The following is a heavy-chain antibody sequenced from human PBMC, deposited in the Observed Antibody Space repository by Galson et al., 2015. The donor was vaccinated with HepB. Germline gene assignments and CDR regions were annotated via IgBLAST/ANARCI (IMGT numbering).Heavy chain of an antibody. D-gene: IGHD1-26*01. J-gene: IGHJ4*02. V-gene: IGHV3-23*01. CDR2: ISGSGGST. Sequence: SLRLSCAASGFTFSSYAMCWVRQAPGKGLGWLSAISGSGGSTYYADSVKGRFTISRDNSKNTLYLQMNSLRAEDTAVYYCAKDQNGWELRCHDHCGQGTLVSVS. CDR3: AKDQNGWELRCHDH. CDR1: GFTFSSYA.